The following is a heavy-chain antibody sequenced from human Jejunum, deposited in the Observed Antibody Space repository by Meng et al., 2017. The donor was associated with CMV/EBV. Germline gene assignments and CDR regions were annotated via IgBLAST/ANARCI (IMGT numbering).Heavy chain of an antibody. V-gene: IGHV3-30*02. CDR2: IRYDGNNK. D-gene: IGHD3-16*01. CDR3: AGGNDYGDY. CDR1: GFTFSAFG. Sequence: QVQLVESGGGVVQPWGSLRLSCVASGFTFSAFGMHWVRQAPGKGLESVTYIRYDGNNKYYADSVKGRFTISRDNSKNTVYLQMNSLRVEDTVVYYCAGGNDYGDYWGQGSLVTVSS. J-gene: IGHJ4*02.